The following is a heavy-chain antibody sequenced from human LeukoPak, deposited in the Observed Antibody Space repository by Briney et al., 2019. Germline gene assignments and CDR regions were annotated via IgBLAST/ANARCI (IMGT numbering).Heavy chain of an antibody. CDR2: IIPILGIA. V-gene: IGHV1-69*04. J-gene: IGHJ4*02. D-gene: IGHD3-3*01. CDR3: ARGGDFWNGYFFDY. Sequence: SVKVSCKASGGTFSSYAISWVRQAPGQGLEWMGRIIPILGIANYAQKFQGRVTITTDKSTSTAYMELSSLRSDDTAVYYCARGGDFWNGYFFDYWGQGTLVTVSS. CDR1: GGTFSSYA.